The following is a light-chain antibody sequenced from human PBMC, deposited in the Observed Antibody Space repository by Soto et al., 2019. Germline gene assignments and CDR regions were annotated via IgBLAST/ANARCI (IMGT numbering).Light chain of an antibody. CDR2: DVS. J-gene: IGKJ4*01. V-gene: IGKV3-11*01. CDR3: QQRSTWPRT. Sequence: EIVLTQSPATLSLSPGERATLSCRASQSLTSSLVWYQQKPGQAPRLVIYDVSNRATGIPDRFSGSGSGTEFTLTINSLEPEDSAVYYCQQRSTWPRTFGGGTKVEIK. CDR1: QSLTSS.